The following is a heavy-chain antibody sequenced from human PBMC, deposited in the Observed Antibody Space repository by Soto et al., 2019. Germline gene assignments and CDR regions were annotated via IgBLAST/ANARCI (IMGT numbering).Heavy chain of an antibody. CDR3: GRVLCYCSDGVCRIIDS. CDR2: IYPSDSDT. J-gene: IGHJ4*02. Sequence: GESLKISCRASGYSFSTYWIAWVRQMPGKGLEWMGIIYPSDSDTRYSPSFQGQVTISADKYISTAYLQWSSLKASGTAMYYCGRVLCYCSDGVCRIIDSWGQGTLVTVSS. CDR1: GYSFSTYW. V-gene: IGHV5-51*01. D-gene: IGHD2-8*01.